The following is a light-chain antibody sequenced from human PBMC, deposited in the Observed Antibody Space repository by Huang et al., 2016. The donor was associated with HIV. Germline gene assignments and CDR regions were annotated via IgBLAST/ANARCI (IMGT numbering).Light chain of an antibody. J-gene: IGKJ1*01. CDR1: QSVNNT. CDR2: DAS. V-gene: IGKV3-15*01. CDR3: QQYNNWPPWT. Sequence: EVVMTQSPVTLSVSPGERATLSFRASQSVNNTLAWFQQKPGQAPRLLIHDASIRATGIPARCSGSWSGTEFALTISSLQSEDFAVYYCQQYNNWPPWTFGQGTKVEIK.